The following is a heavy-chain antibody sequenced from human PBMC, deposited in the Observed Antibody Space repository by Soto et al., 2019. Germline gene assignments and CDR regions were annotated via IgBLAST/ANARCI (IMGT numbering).Heavy chain of an antibody. Sequence: GGYMRLSCAASGFTFSSYSMNWVRQAPGKGLEWVSSISSSSSYIYYADSVKGRFTISRDNAKNSLYLQMNSLRAEDTAVYYCARGLFTEAKKYYRMAARGQRTTVTVSS. V-gene: IGHV3-21*01. CDR1: GFTFSSYS. CDR3: ARGLFTEAKKYYRMAA. D-gene: IGHD2-21*01. CDR2: ISSSSSYI. J-gene: IGHJ6*02.